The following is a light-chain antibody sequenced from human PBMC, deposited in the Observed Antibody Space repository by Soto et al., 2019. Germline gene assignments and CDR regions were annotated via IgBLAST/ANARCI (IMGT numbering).Light chain of an antibody. Sequence: ETVMTQSPATLPVSPGERATLSCRASQSVRSNLAWYQQKPGQAPRLLIYGASTRATGVPARFSGSGSGTEFTLTINSLQSDDFALYYCQEYDNWPLWTFGKGTKVDIK. CDR2: GAS. CDR3: QEYDNWPLWT. J-gene: IGKJ1*01. CDR1: QSVRSN. V-gene: IGKV3-15*01.